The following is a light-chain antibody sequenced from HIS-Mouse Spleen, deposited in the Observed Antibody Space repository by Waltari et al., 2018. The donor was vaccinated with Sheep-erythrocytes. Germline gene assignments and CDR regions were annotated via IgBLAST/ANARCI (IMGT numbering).Light chain of an antibody. CDR2: WAS. CDR1: QGVLSSSNNKNY. CDR3: QQYYSTLT. J-gene: IGKJ4*01. Sequence: DIVMTQSPDSLAVSLGERATINCKSSQGVLSSSNNKNYLAWYQQKPGQPPKLLIYWASTRESGVPDRFSGSGSGTDFTLTISSLQAEDVAVYYCQQYYSTLTFGGGTKVEIK. V-gene: IGKV4-1*01.